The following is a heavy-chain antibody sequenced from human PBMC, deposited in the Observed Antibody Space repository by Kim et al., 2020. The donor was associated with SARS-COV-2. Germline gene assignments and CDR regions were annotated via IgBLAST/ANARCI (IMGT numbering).Heavy chain of an antibody. J-gene: IGHJ6*02. V-gene: IGHV1-18*01. CDR3: ARVNLIVVGYYGMDV. D-gene: IGHD2-15*01. Sequence: QKLQGEVTMTNDTSTSTAYMELRSLRSDDTAVYYCARVNLIVVGYYGMDVWGQGTTVTVSS.